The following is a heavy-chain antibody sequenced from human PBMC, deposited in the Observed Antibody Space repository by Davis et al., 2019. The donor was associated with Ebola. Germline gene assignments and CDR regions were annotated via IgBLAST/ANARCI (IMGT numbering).Heavy chain of an antibody. Sequence: SVTVSCMASGYTFTGYYMHWVRQAPGQGLEWMGWINPNSGGTTYAQKLQGWVTMTRDTSISTAYMELSRLRSDDTAVYYCARDGGQLLGYRDYYGMDVWGQGTTVTVSS. CDR3: ARDGGQLLGYRDYYGMDV. CDR1: GYTFTGYY. V-gene: IGHV1-2*04. J-gene: IGHJ6*02. CDR2: INPNSGGT. D-gene: IGHD2-2*01.